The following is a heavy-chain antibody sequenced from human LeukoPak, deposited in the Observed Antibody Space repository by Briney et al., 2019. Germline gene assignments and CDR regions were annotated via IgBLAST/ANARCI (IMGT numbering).Heavy chain of an antibody. V-gene: IGHV3-48*03. CDR3: ARESVAGIFDY. Sequence: GGSLRLSCAASGFTFSSYEMNWVRQAPGKGLEWVSYISSSGSTIYYADSVKGRFTISRDDAKNSLYLQMNSLRAEDTAVYYCARESVAGIFDYWGQGTPVTVSS. D-gene: IGHD6-19*01. CDR1: GFTFSSYE. CDR2: ISSSGSTI. J-gene: IGHJ4*02.